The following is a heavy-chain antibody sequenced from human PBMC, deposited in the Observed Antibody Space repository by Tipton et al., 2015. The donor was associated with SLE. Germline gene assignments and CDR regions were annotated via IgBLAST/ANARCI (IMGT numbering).Heavy chain of an antibody. D-gene: IGHD2-21*01. CDR2: IHYSGNT. Sequence: LRLSCTVSGGSIGTYYWSWIRQPPGKGLKYIGLIHYSGNTNYNPSLKSRVTISVDTSRNQFSLKLSHVTAADTAVYYCAGATYCGGDCYDLWGQGALVTVSS. J-gene: IGHJ4*02. V-gene: IGHV4-59*01. CDR1: GGSIGTYY. CDR3: AGATYCGGDCYDL.